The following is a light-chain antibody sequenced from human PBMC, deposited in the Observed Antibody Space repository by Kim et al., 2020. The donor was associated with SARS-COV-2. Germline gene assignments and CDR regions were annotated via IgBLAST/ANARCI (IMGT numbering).Light chain of an antibody. J-gene: IGKJ1*01. Sequence: AIRITQSPSSLSASIGDRVTIPCRASQAVSTHLAWYQQEPGKAPKLLMYAASTLQSGVPSRFSGSGSGTDFTLTISCLQSEDFATYYCQQYYTYPRTFGQGTKVDIK. CDR1: QAVSTH. CDR2: AAS. V-gene: IGKV1-8*01. CDR3: QQYYTYPRT.